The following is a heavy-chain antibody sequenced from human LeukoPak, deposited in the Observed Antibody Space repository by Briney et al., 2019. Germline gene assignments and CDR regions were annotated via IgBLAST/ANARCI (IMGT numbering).Heavy chain of an antibody. Sequence: GGTLRLSCAASGFTFSLEAMSWVRQAPGKGLEGVSSMSGTGDNTHYADSVKGRFTISRDTSKNTLYLQMNTLTAEDTALSFFSKDLAVAGAGGGFDYWGQGTLVTVSS. D-gene: IGHD6-19*01. CDR3: SKDLAVAGAGGGFDY. CDR2: MSGTGDNT. V-gene: IGHV3-23*01. CDR1: GFTFSLEA. J-gene: IGHJ4*02.